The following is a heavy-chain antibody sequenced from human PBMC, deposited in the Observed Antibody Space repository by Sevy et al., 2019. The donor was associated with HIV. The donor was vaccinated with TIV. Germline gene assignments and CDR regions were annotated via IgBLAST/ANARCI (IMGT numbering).Heavy chain of an antibody. Sequence: GGSLRLSCVASGFTFSSYAMSWVRQAPGKGLEWVSAISGSGGSTYYADSVKGRFIISRDNSKNTQYLQMNSLRAEDTAVYYCAKDPYCSSTSCYRYYYGMDVWGQGTTVTVSS. V-gene: IGHV3-23*01. J-gene: IGHJ6*02. D-gene: IGHD2-2*02. CDR2: ISGSGGST. CDR1: GFTFSSYA. CDR3: AKDPYCSSTSCYRYYYGMDV.